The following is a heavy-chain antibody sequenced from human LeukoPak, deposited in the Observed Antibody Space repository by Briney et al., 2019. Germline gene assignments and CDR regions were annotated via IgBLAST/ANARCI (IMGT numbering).Heavy chain of an antibody. CDR1: GFTFSRYW. J-gene: IGHJ4*02. V-gene: IGHV3-74*01. D-gene: IGHD5-12*01. CDR3: ATDLSGRQDY. CDR2: IDEYGTTI. Sequence: GGSLRLSCAASGFTFSRYWMHWVRQAPGKGLVWVSRIDEYGTTINYADSVKGRFTISRNNAGGILFLQMNSLRAEDTGVYYCATDLSGRQDYWGQGTLVTVSS.